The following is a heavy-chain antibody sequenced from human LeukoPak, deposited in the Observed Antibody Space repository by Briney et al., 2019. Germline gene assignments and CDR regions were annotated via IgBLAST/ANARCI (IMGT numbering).Heavy chain of an antibody. J-gene: IGHJ5*02. CDR3: ALGSYGLNWFDP. V-gene: IGHV4-59*01. CDR1: GGSISSYY. CDR2: IYYSGST. D-gene: IGHD5-18*01. Sequence: SETLSLTCTVSGGSISSYYWSWIRQPPGKGLEWIGYIYYSGSTNYNPSLKSRVTISVDTSKNQFSLKLSSVTAADTAVYYCALGSYGLNWFDPWGQGTLVTVSS.